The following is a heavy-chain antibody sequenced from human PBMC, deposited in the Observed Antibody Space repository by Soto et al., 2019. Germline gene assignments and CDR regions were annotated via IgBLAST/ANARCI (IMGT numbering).Heavy chain of an antibody. D-gene: IGHD6-19*01. CDR2: ISGSGGST. Sequence: EVQLLESGGGLVQPGGSLRLSCAASGFTFSSYAMSWVRQAPGKGLEWVSAISGSGGSTYYADSVKGRFTISRDNSKYPLYLQMHSLRAEDTAVYYCAFSGIAVAGTFGTENWFDHWGQGPLVTAAS. CDR3: AFSGIAVAGTFGTENWFDH. CDR1: GFTFSSYA. V-gene: IGHV3-23*01. J-gene: IGHJ5*02.